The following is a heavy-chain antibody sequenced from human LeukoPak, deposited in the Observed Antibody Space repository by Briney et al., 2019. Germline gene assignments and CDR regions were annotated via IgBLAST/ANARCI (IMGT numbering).Heavy chain of an antibody. CDR1: GFTFDDYA. CDR2: ISWNSGSI. V-gene: IGHV3-9*01. Sequence: VQPGRSLRLSCAASGFTFDDYAMHWVRQAPGKGLEWVSGISWNSGSIGYADSVKGRFTISRDNAKNSLYLQMNSLRAEDTALYYCAKGASGDHDAFDIWGQGTMVTVSS. D-gene: IGHD1-26*01. CDR3: AKGASGDHDAFDI. J-gene: IGHJ3*02.